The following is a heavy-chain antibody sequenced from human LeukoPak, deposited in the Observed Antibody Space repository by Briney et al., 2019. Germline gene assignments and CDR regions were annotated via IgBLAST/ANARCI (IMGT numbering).Heavy chain of an antibody. D-gene: IGHD3-9*01. V-gene: IGHV5-10-1*01. CDR2: IDPSDSYT. Sequence: GESLKISCKGSGYSFTSYWISWVRQMPGKGLEWMGRIDPSDSYTNYSPSFQGHVTISADKSISTAYLQWSSLKASDTAMYYRARHLARKYDILTGYHDAFDIWGQGTMVTVSS. CDR1: GYSFTSYW. J-gene: IGHJ3*02. CDR3: ARHLARKYDILTGYHDAFDI.